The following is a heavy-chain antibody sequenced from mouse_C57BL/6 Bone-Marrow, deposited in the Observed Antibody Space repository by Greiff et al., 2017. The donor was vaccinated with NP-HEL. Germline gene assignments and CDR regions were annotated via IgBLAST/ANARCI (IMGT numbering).Heavy chain of an antibody. D-gene: IGHD1-1*01. Sequence: VQLKESGGDLVKPGGSLKLSCAASGFTFSSYGMSWVRQTPDKRLEWVATISSGGSYTYYPDSVKGRFTISRDNAKNTLYLQMSSLKSEDTAMYYCARQGWDYYGSSSFAYWGQGTLVTVSA. CDR3: ARQGWDYYGSSSFAY. CDR1: GFTFSSYG. V-gene: IGHV5-6*01. J-gene: IGHJ3*01. CDR2: ISSGGSYT.